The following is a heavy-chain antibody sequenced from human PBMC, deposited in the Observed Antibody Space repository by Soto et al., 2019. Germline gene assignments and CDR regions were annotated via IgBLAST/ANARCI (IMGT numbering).Heavy chain of an antibody. V-gene: IGHV5-51*01. CDR2: IYPGDSDT. J-gene: IGHJ6*02. CDR3: ARHGGIVVVVAATSHYGMDV. D-gene: IGHD2-15*01. CDR1: GYSFTSYW. Sequence: GESLKISCKGSGYSFTSYWIGWVLQMPWKGLEWMGIIYPGDSDTGYSPSFQGQVTISADKSISTAYLQWSSLKASDTAMYYCARHGGIVVVVAATSHYGMDVWGQGTTVTVSS.